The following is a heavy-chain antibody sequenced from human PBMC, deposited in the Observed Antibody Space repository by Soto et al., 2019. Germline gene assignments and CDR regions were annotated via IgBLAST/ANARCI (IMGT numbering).Heavy chain of an antibody. CDR3: ARSQEDDFWSGYYPYYYYYMDV. CDR2: ISSSSSTI. D-gene: IGHD3-3*01. V-gene: IGHV3-48*01. CDR1: GFTFSSYS. Sequence: GGSLRLSCAASGFTFSSYSMNWVRQAPGKGLEWVSYISSSSSTIYYADSVKGRFTISRDNAKNSLYLQMNSLRAEDTAVYYCARSQEDDFWSGYYPYYYYYMDVWGKGTTVTVSS. J-gene: IGHJ6*03.